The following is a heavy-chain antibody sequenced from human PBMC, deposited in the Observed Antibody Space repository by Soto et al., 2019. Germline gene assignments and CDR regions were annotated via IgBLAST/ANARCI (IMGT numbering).Heavy chain of an antibody. CDR1: GFTFSSYA. D-gene: IGHD1-26*01. J-gene: IGHJ4*02. CDR2: ISGSGGNT. Sequence: PGGSLRLSCAASGFTFSSYAMNWVRQAPGKGLEWVSAISGSGGNTYYAGSVKGRFTISRDNSKSTLYLQMDRLRADDTAVYYCAKHRWEANSDSDFWGQGTLVTVSS. CDR3: AKHRWEANSDSDF. V-gene: IGHV3-23*01.